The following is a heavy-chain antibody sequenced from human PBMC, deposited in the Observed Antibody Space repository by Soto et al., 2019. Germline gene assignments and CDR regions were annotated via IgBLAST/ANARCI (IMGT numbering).Heavy chain of an antibody. V-gene: IGHV3-23*01. CDR2: ISGSGGTT. CDR3: AKKISMSSSSRSFDY. Sequence: GSLRLSCVGSGFIFSNYAITWVRQAPGKGLEWVSVISGSGGTTYYADSMKGRFTISRDNSRNTIYLQMNSLRAEDTAVYHCAKKISMSSSSRSFDYWGQGTLVTVSS. J-gene: IGHJ4*02. CDR1: GFIFSNYA. D-gene: IGHD6-6*01.